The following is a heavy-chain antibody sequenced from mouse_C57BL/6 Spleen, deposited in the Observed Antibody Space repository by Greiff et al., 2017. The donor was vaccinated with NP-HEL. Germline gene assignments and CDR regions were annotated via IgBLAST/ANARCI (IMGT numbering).Heavy chain of an antibody. J-gene: IGHJ3*01. D-gene: IGHD1-1*01. Sequence: QVQLKQSGAELARPGASVKMSCKASGYTFTSYTMHWVKQRPGQGLEWIGYINPSSGYTKYNQKFKDKATLTADKSSSTAYMQLSSLTSEDSAVYYCAREYYGSSSFAYWGQGTLVTVSA. CDR2: INPSSGYT. CDR3: AREYYGSSSFAY. V-gene: IGHV1-4*01. CDR1: GYTFTSYT.